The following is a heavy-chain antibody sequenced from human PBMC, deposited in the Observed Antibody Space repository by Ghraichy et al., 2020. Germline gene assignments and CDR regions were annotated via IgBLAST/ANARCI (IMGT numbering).Heavy chain of an antibody. D-gene: IGHD6-19*01. CDR2: FFDSGST. J-gene: IGHJ4*02. CDR3: ARVVTGSGWYEADY. V-gene: IGHV4-59*01. CDR1: GGSLSTYY. Sequence: SETLSLTCTVSGGSLSTYYWSWIRQPPGKRLEWIGYFFDSGSTNYNPSLKSRVTISADTPKNQFSLKLRSVTAADTAEYYCARVVTGSGWYEADYWGQGTLVTVSS.